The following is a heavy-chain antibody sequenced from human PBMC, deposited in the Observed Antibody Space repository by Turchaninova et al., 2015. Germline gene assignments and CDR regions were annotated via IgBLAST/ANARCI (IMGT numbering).Heavy chain of an antibody. Sequence: VQLQQWGAGLLKPSETLSLSCDVFGCSFSGYLGSWRSRTPGKGWENIGEVGHSGGTTYSTSHKMRVTISIDTSKNQFFLKLTSVTAADTAVYYCARHEWGKNWAAFDIWGQGTMVTVSS. J-gene: IGHJ3*02. D-gene: IGHD3-16*01. CDR2: VGHSGGT. V-gene: IGHV4-34*01. CDR1: GCSFSGYL. CDR3: ARHEWGKNWAAFDI.